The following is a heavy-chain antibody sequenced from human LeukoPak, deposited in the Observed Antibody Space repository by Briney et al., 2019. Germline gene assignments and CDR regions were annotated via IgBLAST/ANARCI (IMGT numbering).Heavy chain of an antibody. J-gene: IGHJ6*03. CDR3: ARVSWYYDFWSSYYMDV. CDR2: IYYSGST. D-gene: IGHD3-3*01. CDR1: GGFIGSSSYY. V-gene: IGHV4-39*01. Sequence: SETLSLTCTVSGGFIGSSSYYWGWIRQPPGKGLEWIGSIYYSGSTYYNPSLKSRVTISVDTSKNQFSLKLSSVTAADTAVYYCARVSWYYDFWSSYYMDVWGKGTTVTVSS.